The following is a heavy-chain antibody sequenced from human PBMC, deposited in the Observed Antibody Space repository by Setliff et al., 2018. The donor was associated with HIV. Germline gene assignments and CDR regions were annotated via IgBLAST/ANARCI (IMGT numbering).Heavy chain of an antibody. Sequence: SETLSLTCTVSGGSISSDDYYWNWIRQPPGKGLEWIGYITYSGSTYYNPSLKSRVTISVDTSKNQFSLKLSSVTAADTAVYYCASLNYYDSSGYYPHWGQGTLVTVSS. CDR1: GGSISSDDYY. D-gene: IGHD3-22*01. CDR3: ASLNYYDSSGYYPH. J-gene: IGHJ4*02. CDR2: ITYSGST. V-gene: IGHV4-30-4*08.